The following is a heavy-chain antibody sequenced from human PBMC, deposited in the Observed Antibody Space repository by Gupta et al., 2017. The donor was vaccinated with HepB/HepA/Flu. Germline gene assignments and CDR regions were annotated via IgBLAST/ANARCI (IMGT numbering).Heavy chain of an antibody. CDR2: IYSGGYT. V-gene: IGHV3-53*04. CDR3: ASATFRPYSSSWFDYYYYYGMDV. D-gene: IGHD6-13*01. Sequence: EVQLVESGGGLVQPGGSLRLSCAASGFTVSSNYMSWVRQAPGKGLEWVSVIYSGGYTYYPKSVKGRFTISRHNSKNTLYLQMNSLRAEDTAVYYCASATFRPYSSSWFDYYYYYGMDVWGQGTTVTVSS. CDR1: GFTVSSNY. J-gene: IGHJ6*02.